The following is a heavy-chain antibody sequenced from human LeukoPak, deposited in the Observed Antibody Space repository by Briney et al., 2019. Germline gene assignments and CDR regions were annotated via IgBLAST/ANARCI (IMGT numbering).Heavy chain of an antibody. CDR3: ARGFFQEWELLQAFDY. CDR1: GGTFSSYA. D-gene: IGHD1-26*01. J-gene: IGHJ4*02. Sequence: GASVKVSCKASGGTFSSYAISWVRQAPGQGLEWMGGIIPIFSTANYAQKFQGRVTITTDESTSTAYMELSSLRSEDTAVYYCARGFFQEWELLQAFDYWGQGTLVTVSS. V-gene: IGHV1-69*05. CDR2: IIPIFSTA.